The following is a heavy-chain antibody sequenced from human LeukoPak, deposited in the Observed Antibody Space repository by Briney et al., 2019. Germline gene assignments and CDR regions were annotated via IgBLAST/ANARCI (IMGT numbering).Heavy chain of an antibody. V-gene: IGHV1-8*01. Sequence: GASVKVSCKASGYTFTSYDINWVRQATGQGLEWTGWMNPNSGNTGYAQKFQGRVTMTRNTSISTAYMELSSLRSEDTAVYYCARLQTTVTTRFLDVWGKGTTVTVSS. J-gene: IGHJ6*04. CDR1: GYTFTSYD. D-gene: IGHD4-17*01. CDR2: MNPNSGNT. CDR3: ARLQTTVTTRFLDV.